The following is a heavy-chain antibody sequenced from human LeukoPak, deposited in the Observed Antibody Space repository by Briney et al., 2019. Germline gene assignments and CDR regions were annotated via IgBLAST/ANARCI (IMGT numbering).Heavy chain of an antibody. CDR2: IYYSGST. D-gene: IGHD1-26*01. CDR1: GGSISTSNSY. CDR3: ARDGSGSYLTFDY. Sequence: SETLSLTCAVSGGSISTSNSYWGWIRQPPGTGLDWIGNIYYSGSTYYNPSLKSRVTISVDTSKNQFSLKLSSVTAADTAVYYCARDGSGSYLTFDYWGQGTLVTVSS. V-gene: IGHV4-39*07. J-gene: IGHJ4*02.